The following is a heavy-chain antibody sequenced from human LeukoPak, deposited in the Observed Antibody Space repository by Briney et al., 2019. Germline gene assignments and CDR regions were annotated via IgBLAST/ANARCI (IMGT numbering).Heavy chain of an antibody. CDR3: ARGAVPGFDY. D-gene: IGHD6-19*01. V-gene: IGHV6-1*01. CDR2: TYYRSKWYN. J-gene: IGHJ4*02. CDR1: GDSVSSNSAT. Sequence: SQTLSLTCAISGDSVSSNSATWNWIRQSPSRGLEWLGRTYYRSKWYNDYAVSAKSRITINPDTSKNQFSLQLDSVTPEDSAMYYCARGAVPGFDYWGQGTLVTVSS.